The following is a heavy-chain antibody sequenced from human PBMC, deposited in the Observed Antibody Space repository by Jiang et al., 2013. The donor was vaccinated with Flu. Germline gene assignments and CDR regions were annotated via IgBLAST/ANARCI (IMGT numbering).Heavy chain of an antibody. Sequence: LSLTCTVSGGSISSYYWSWIRQPPGKGLEWIGYIYYSGSTNYNPSLKSRVTISVDTSKNQFSLKLSSVTAADTAVYYCARDGWASGFYYYGMDVWGQGTTVTVSS. CDR1: GGSISSYY. D-gene: IGHD1-14*01. V-gene: IGHV4-59*01. CDR2: IYYSGST. CDR3: ARDGWASGFYYYGMDV. J-gene: IGHJ6*02.